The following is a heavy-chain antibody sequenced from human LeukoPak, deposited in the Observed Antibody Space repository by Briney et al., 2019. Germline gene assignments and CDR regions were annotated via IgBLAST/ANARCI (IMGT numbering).Heavy chain of an antibody. D-gene: IGHD2-2*01. CDR1: GFTFSSYG. CDR2: ISSSSSYL. CDR3: ASGCSSTSCYPQIDY. Sequence: PGRSLRLSCAASGFTFSSYGMHWVRQAPGKGLEWVSSISSSSSYLYYADSVKGRFTISRDNAKNSLYLQMNSLRAEDTAVYYCASGCSSTSCYPQIDYWGQGTLVTVSS. J-gene: IGHJ4*02. V-gene: IGHV3-21*01.